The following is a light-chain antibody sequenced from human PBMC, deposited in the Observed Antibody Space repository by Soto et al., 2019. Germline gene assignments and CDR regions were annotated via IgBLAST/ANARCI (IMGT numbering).Light chain of an antibody. J-gene: IGLJ1*01. Sequence: SYELTQPPSVSVAPGKTARITCGGNNIGSKSVHWYQQKPGPAPVLVIYYDSDRPSGIPERFSGSNSGNTATLTISRVEAGDEADYYCQVWDSSSDHYVFGTGTQLTVL. CDR3: QVWDSSSDHYV. CDR1: NIGSKS. CDR2: YDS. V-gene: IGLV3-21*04.